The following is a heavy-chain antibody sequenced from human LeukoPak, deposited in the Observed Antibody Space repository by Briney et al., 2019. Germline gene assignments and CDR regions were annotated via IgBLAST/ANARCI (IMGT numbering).Heavy chain of an antibody. CDR2: IHYTGSA. Sequence: SETLSLTCTVSGGSISTYYWSWIRQPPGKGLEWIGYIHYTGSAYYNPSLKSRVTISVDTSKNQFSLILSSVTAADTAVYYCARSSGSRYYIDYWGQGTLVTVSS. J-gene: IGHJ4*02. D-gene: IGHD1-26*01. V-gene: IGHV4-59*01. CDR3: ARSSGSRYYIDY. CDR1: GGSISTYY.